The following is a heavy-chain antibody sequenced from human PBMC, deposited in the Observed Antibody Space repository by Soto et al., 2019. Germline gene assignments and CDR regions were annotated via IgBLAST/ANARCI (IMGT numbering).Heavy chain of an antibody. CDR1: GYTFNNYG. CDR3: ARNRVVIPPYYYGMDV. D-gene: IGHD2-21*01. J-gene: IGHJ6*02. V-gene: IGHV1-18*01. Sequence: QVQLVQSGAEVKQPGASVKVSCKASGYTFNNYGISWVRQAPGQGLEWMGWINTYNAKTNYAQNHQGRVTMTTDTSTSTAYMELRSLRSDDTAVYYCARNRVVIPPYYYGMDVWGQGTTVTVSS. CDR2: INTYNAKT.